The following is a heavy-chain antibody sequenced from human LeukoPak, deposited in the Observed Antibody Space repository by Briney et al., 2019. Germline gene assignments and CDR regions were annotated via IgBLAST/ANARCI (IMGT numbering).Heavy chain of an antibody. J-gene: IGHJ4*02. V-gene: IGHV3-33*07. CDR1: GFSFNEYG. CDR2: IWRGGSNK. CDR3: ARHGSGRKYFDPLDY. Sequence: GGSLRLSCAAAGFSFNEYGMYWVRQAPGKGLEWVAVIWRGGSNKYYADSVKGRFTVSRDNPKNTLNLQMDSLRVEDTAVYYCARHGSGRKYFDPLDYWGQGTLVTVSS. D-gene: IGHD1-26*01.